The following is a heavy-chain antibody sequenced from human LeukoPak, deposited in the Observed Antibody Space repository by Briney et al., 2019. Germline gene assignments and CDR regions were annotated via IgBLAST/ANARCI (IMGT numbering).Heavy chain of an antibody. CDR3: ARQTFSYWGFGELFWFDP. CDR2: IYYSGST. V-gene: IGHV4-39*01. J-gene: IGHJ5*02. Sequence: SETLSLTCAVSGGSISSSSYYWGWIRQPPGKGLEWIGSIYYSGSTYYNPSLKSRVTISVDTSKNQFSLKLSSVTAADTAVYYCARQTFSYWGFGELFWFDPWGQGTLVTVSS. CDR1: GGSISSSSYY. D-gene: IGHD3-10*01.